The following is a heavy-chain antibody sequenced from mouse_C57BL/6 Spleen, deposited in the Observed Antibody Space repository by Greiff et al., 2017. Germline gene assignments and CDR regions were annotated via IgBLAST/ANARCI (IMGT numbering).Heavy chain of an antibody. CDR1: GFTFSSYG. CDR2: ISSGGSYT. J-gene: IGHJ4*01. V-gene: IGHV5-6*01. D-gene: IGHD2-4*01. CDR3: ARSPPDYDGDLYYAMDY. Sequence: EVQLVESGGDLVKPGGSLKLSCAASGFTFSSYGMSWVRQTPDKRLEWVATISSGGSYTYYPDSVKGRFTISRDNAKNTLYLQMSSLKTEETAMYYGARSPPDYDGDLYYAMDYGGQGTSVTVSS.